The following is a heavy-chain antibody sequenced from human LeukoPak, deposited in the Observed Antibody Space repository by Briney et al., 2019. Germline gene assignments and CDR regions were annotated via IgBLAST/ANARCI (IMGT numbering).Heavy chain of an antibody. CDR3: ARGASPDCGGDCYSEGDY. Sequence: ASVKVSCKASGYTFTSYYMHWVRQAPGQGLEWMGIINPSGGSTSYAQKFQGRVTMTRGTSTSTVYMELSSLRSEDTAVYYCARGASPDCGGDCYSEGDYWGQGTLVTVSS. D-gene: IGHD2-21*02. J-gene: IGHJ4*02. V-gene: IGHV1-46*01. CDR2: INPSGGST. CDR1: GYTFTSYY.